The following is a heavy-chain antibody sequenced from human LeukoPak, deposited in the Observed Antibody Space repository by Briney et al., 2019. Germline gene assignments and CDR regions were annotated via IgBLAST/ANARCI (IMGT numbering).Heavy chain of an antibody. D-gene: IGHD3-3*01. CDR3: ARIRFLEWLIDY. V-gene: IGHV4-30-2*01. J-gene: IGHJ4*02. CDR2: IYHSGST. CDR1: GGSISSGRYY. Sequence: PSQTLSLTCTVSGGSISSGRYYWSWIRQPPGKGLEWIGYIYHSGSTYYNPSLKSRVTISVDRSKNQFSLKLSSVTAADTAVYYCARIRFLEWLIDYWGQGTLVTVSS.